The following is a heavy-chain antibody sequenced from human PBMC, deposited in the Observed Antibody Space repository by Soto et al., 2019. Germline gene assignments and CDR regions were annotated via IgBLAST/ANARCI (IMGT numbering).Heavy chain of an antibody. CDR1: GVSISRYY. V-gene: IGHV4-59*01. Sequence: PAETLSLTCSVSGVSISRYYCIWIRQPPGKGREWVRSASYDGSTGYSPSLKSRVNMAVDTSKNQVSLEFNSVTAADTAVYYCARARSTYGGGGTGEVKENWFDPWGQGILVTVSS. J-gene: IGHJ5*02. CDR2: ASYDGST. CDR3: ARARSTYGGGGTGEVKENWFDP. D-gene: IGHD2-8*01.